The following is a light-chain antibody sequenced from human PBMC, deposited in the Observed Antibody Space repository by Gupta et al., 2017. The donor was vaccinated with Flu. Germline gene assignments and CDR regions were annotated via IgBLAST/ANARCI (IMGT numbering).Light chain of an antibody. CDR1: KSNIGTDT. Sequence: QSVLTQPPSASGTPGQRVTISCSGSKSNIGTDTVNWYQQFPGAAPNLLIYNNDQRPSGVPDRFSGSKSGASASLAISGLQSEDEADYYCASWDDSLNVVFGGGTKLTVL. V-gene: IGLV1-44*01. J-gene: IGLJ3*02. CDR3: ASWDDSLNVV. CDR2: NND.